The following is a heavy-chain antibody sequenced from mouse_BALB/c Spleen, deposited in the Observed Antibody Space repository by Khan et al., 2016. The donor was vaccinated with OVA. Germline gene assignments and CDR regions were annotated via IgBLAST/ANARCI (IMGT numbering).Heavy chain of an antibody. V-gene: IGHV1S135*01. D-gene: IGHD2-2*01. CDR3: TRHGFVACFTY. J-gene: IGHJ3*01. CDR1: GYSFTTYY. CDR2: IDPFSGST. Sequence: VQLKQSGPELMKPGASVKISCKASGYSFTTYYIHWVMQSHGTSLEWIGYIDPFSGSTTYNQKFKGKATLTVDKSSSTAYIHLSNLTSEDSAVDYCTRHGFVACFTYWGQGTLVTVSA.